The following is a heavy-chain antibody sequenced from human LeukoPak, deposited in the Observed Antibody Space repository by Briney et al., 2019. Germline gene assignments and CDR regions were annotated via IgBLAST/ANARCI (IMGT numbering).Heavy chain of an antibody. CDR1: GFPFSDYS. D-gene: IGHD1-1*01. CDR3: ARDHNYAFDN. Sequence: GGSLRLSCTASGFPFSDYSMNWVRQAPGKGLEWISYIGISSGNTKYADSVKGRFTISADNARNSLYLQMNSLRVEDTAVYFCARDHNYAFDNWGQGTLVSVSS. J-gene: IGHJ4*02. CDR2: IGISSGNT. V-gene: IGHV3-48*04.